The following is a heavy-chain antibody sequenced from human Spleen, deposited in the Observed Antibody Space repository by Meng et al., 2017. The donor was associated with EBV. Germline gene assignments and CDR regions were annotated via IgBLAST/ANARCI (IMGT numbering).Heavy chain of an antibody. V-gene: IGHV4-4*02. Sequence: QVQLQESGPAPVKPSGXLSLTCGVSGDSITYSNWWSWGRQRPGKGLEWIGEIYHSGSTNYNPSLKSRVTISVDKSKNQFSLKLTSETAADTAVYYCARIEGYSNFDYWGQGPRVTVSS. J-gene: IGHJ4*02. CDR1: GDSITYSNW. D-gene: IGHD5-24*01. CDR3: ARIEGYSNFDY. CDR2: IYHSGST.